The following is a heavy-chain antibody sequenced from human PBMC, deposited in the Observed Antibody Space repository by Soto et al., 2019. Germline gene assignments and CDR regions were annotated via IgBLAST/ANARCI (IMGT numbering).Heavy chain of an antibody. CDR2: ISAYNGNT. CDR3: ARDLVVVAADFRRAFDP. J-gene: IGHJ5*02. V-gene: IGHV1-18*01. Sequence: ASVKVSCKASGYTFTSYGISWVRQAPGQGLEWMGWISAYNGNTNYAQKLQGRVTMTTDTSTSTAYMELRSLRSDDTAVYYCARDLVVVAADFRRAFDPWGHGTLVTVSS. CDR1: GYTFTSYG. D-gene: IGHD2-15*01.